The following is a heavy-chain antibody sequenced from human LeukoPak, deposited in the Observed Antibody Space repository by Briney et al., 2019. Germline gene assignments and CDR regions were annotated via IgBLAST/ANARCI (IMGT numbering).Heavy chain of an antibody. J-gene: IGHJ4*02. D-gene: IGHD3-10*01. CDR1: GGSISSSSYY. V-gene: IGHV4-39*01. CDR2: IYYSGST. CDR3: ARHAGGYCGSGSYSANDY. Sequence: SETLSLTCTVSGGSISSSSYYWGWIRQPPGKGLEWIGSIYYSGSTYYNPSLKSRVTISVDTSKNQFSLKLSSVTAADTAVYYCARHAGGYCGSGSYSANDYWGQGTLVTVSS.